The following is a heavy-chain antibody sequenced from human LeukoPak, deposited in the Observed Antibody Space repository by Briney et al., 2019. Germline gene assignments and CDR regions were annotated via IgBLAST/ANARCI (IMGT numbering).Heavy chain of an antibody. D-gene: IGHD6-13*01. J-gene: IGHJ4*02. CDR2: ISSSSSYI. Sequence: GGSLRLSCAASGFTFSSYSMNWVRQAPGKGLEWVSSISSSSSYIYYADSVKGRFTISRDNAKNSLYLQMNSLRAEDTAVYYCARDPSSSWYVDYWGQGTLVTVSS. CDR1: GFTFSSYS. CDR3: ARDPSSSWYVDY. V-gene: IGHV3-21*01.